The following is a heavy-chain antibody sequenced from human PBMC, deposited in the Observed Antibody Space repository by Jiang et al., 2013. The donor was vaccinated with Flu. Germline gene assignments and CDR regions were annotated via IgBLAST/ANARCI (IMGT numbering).Heavy chain of an antibody. D-gene: IGHD5-24*01. V-gene: IGHV4-4*02. CDR3: ARAPSTRWLQLHDAFDI. CDR1: GGSISSSNW. Sequence: SLTCAVSGGSISSSNWWSWVRQPPGKGLEWIGEIYHSGSTNYNPSLKSRVTISVDKSKNQFSLKLSSVTAADTAVYYCARAPSTRWLQLHDAFDIWGQGTMVTVSS. J-gene: IGHJ3*02. CDR2: IYHSGST.